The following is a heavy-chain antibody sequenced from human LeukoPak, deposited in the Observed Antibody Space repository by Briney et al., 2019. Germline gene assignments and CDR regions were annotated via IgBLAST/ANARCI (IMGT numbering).Heavy chain of an antibody. D-gene: IGHD1-1*01. CDR1: GGSISSSSYY. CDR2: IYYSGST. V-gene: IGHV4-39*01. J-gene: IGHJ6*03. CDR3: ARRTGTTRYYYYYYYMDV. Sequence: PSETLSLTCTVSGGSISSSSYYWGWIRQPPGKGLEWIGSIYYSGSTYYNPSLKSRVTISVDTSKNQFSLKLSSVTAADTAVYYCARRTGTTRYYYYYYYMDVWGKGTTVTISS.